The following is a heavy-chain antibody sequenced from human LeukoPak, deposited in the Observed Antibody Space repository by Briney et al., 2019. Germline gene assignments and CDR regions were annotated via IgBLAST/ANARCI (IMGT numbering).Heavy chain of an antibody. D-gene: IGHD6-6*01. CDR2: ISAYNGNT. CDR1: GYTFTTYG. CDR3: ARDLIAARPGWFDP. J-gene: IGHJ5*02. V-gene: IGHV1-18*01. Sequence: GASVKVSCKGSGYTFTTYGINWVRQAPGQGLEWMGWISAYNGNTNYAQNLQGRVTLTTDTSASTAYMELRSLRSDDTAVYYCARDLIAARPGWFDPWGQGTLVIVSS.